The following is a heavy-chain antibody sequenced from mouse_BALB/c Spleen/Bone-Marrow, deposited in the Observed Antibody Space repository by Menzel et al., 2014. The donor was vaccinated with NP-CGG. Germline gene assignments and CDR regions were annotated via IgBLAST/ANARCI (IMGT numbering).Heavy chain of an antibody. D-gene: IGHD2-3*01. J-gene: IGHJ3*01. CDR3: ARGYDGYYGFAY. CDR2: ISSGGST. Sequence: LQQSGGGLVKPGGSLKLSCAASGFTFSSYAMSWVRQTPEKRLEWVASISSGGSTYYPDSVKGRSTISRDNARNILYLQMSSLRSEDTAMYYCARGYDGYYGFAYWGQGTLVTVSA. CDR1: GFTFSSYA. V-gene: IGHV5-6-5*01.